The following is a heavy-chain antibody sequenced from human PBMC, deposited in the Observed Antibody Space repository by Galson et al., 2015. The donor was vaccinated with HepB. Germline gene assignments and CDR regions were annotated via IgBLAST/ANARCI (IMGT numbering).Heavy chain of an antibody. J-gene: IGHJ6*02. CDR1: GYSFTTYI. D-gene: IGHD3-9*01. V-gene: IGHV1-3*01. CDR3: TREAKQVWLATRGGMDV. CDR2: VNAGNGKT. Sequence: SVKVSCKASGYSFTTYIIHWVRQAPGQGLEWMGWVNAGNGKTKYSQTFQGRVTVTRDTSASTAYMELNNLRSEDTGVYYCTREAKQVWLATRGGMDVWGQGTTVTVS.